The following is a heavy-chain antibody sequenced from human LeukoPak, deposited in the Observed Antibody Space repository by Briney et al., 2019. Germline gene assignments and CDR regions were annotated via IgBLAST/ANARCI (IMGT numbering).Heavy chain of an antibody. D-gene: IGHD6-6*01. J-gene: IGHJ3*02. CDR1: GGSISGSSSY. Sequence: SETLSLTCTVSGGSISGSSSYWGWFRQPPGKGLEWIGTIYHSGGTYYNPSHKSRVTISVDTSKNQFSLKLSSVTAADTALYYWAAGPYRPNAFDIWGQGTMATVSS. CDR3: AAGPYRPNAFDI. V-gene: IGHV4-39*07. CDR2: IYHSGGT.